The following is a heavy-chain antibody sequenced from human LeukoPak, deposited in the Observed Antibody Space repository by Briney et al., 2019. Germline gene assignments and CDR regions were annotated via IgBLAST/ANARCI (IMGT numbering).Heavy chain of an antibody. D-gene: IGHD2-15*01. J-gene: IGHJ4*02. Sequence: GGSLRLSCAASGFAFSSYDMSWVRQAPGKGLEWVANIEEDGGEKYYVDSVKGRFTISRDNAKNSLYLQMNSLRAEDTAVYYCAREGGDIADTGFDYWGQGTLVTVSS. CDR1: GFAFSSYD. CDR3: AREGGDIADTGFDY. V-gene: IGHV3-7*01. CDR2: IEEDGGEK.